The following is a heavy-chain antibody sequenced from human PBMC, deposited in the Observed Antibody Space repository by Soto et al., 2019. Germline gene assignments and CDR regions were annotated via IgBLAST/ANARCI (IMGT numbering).Heavy chain of an antibody. V-gene: IGHV4-59*12. CDR2: THYSGNT. J-gene: IGHJ4*02. CDR3: ARHTWTIRAGFDY. D-gene: IGHD3-3*02. CDR1: GGSISSYY. Sequence: QVQLQESGPGLVKPSETLSLTCTVSGGSISSYYWDWIRQPPGKGLEWIGYTHYSGNTNYHPSLKGRVTISLDTSSNQFSLNLSAVTAADTAVYYCARHTWTIRAGFDYWGQGALVTVSS.